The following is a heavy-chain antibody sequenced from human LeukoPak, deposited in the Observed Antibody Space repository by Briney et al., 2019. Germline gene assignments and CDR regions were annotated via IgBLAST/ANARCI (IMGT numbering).Heavy chain of an antibody. CDR3: ARGIAAAVHFDY. V-gene: IGHV1-2*06. Sequence: ASVKVSYKASGYTFTGYYMHWVRQAPGQGLEWMGRINPNSGGTNYAQKFQGRVTMTRDTSISTAYMELSRLRSDDTAVYYCARGIAAAVHFDYWGQGTLVTVSS. CDR2: INPNSGGT. D-gene: IGHD6-13*01. J-gene: IGHJ4*02. CDR1: GYTFTGYY.